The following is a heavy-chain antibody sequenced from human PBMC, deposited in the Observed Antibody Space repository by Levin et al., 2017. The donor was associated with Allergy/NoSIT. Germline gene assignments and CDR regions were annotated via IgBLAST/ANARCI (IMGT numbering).Heavy chain of an antibody. J-gene: IGHJ2*01. D-gene: IGHD4-23*01. CDR2: ISGSGHST. V-gene: IGHV3-23*01. CDR1: GFPFSSYG. CDR3: AKGNKDYGGNPIYWYFDL. Sequence: LSLTCAASGFPFSSYGMNWVRQAPGKGLEWVSAISGSGHSTYYADSVKGRFTISRDNSKNTLYLQMSSLRAEDTAVYYCAKGNKDYGGNPIYWYFDLWGRGTLVAVSS.